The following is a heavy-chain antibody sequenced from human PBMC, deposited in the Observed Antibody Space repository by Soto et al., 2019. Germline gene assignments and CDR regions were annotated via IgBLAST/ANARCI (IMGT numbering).Heavy chain of an antibody. CDR3: ARDNYDADAFDI. CDR2: INTNTFNP. V-gene: IGHV7-4-1*01. Sequence: ASVKVSCKASGYTFTSYAMNLVRQAPVQVLELIVWINTNTFNPTYSQGFTGRFVFSLYTSVITSYLQIFILKADDTSVSYCARDNYDADAFDIWGQGTMVTVSS. D-gene: IGHD3-16*01. CDR1: GYTFTSYA. J-gene: IGHJ3*02.